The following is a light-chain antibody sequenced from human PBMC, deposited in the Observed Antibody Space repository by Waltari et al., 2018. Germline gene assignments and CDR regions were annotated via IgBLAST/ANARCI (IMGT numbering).Light chain of an antibody. Sequence: DIVMTQSPDSLSVSLGERATINCKSSLSILHSSENKNYLGWYQQKSGQSPKLLIYGASTRESGVPDRFSGSGSGTDFTLTISSLQAEDVAVYYCQQYYRTPFTFGPGTKVDI. J-gene: IGKJ3*01. CDR3: QQYYRTPFT. CDR2: GAS. V-gene: IGKV4-1*01. CDR1: LSILHSSENKNY.